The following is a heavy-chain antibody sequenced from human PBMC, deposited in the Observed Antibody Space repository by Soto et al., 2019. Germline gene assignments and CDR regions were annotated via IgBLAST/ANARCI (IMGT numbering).Heavy chain of an antibody. V-gene: IGHV3-30-3*01. CDR2: VSYDGSTT. CDR3: VRYGTNGPNDADY. CDR1: GFTFSRFS. J-gene: IGHJ4*02. Sequence: QVQLVESGGGVVQPGRSLRLSCVASGFTFSRFSMHWARQAPGKGLEWVAVVSYDGSTTYYVDSVRGRFTISRDNSKNTLYLEMNSLRHEDTAVYYGVRYGTNGPNDADYWGQGTPVTVSS. D-gene: IGHD1-1*01.